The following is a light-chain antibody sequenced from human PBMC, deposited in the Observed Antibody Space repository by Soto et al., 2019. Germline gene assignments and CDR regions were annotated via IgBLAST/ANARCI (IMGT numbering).Light chain of an antibody. CDR3: QQLNNYPLT. V-gene: IGKV1-9*01. CDR2: AAS. J-gene: IGKJ4*01. CDR1: QSIGRF. Sequence: DIQMTQSPSSLSASVGDRVTITCRASQSIGRFLNWYQQKPGKAPALLIYAASSLQSGVPSRFSGSGSGTEFTLTISSLQPDDFATYYCQQLNNYPLTFGGGTKVDIK.